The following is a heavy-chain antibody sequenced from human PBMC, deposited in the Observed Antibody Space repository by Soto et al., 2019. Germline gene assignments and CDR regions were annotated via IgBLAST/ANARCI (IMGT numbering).Heavy chain of an antibody. J-gene: IGHJ5*02. Sequence: ASVKVSCEASGYTFTSYGISCVRQAPGQGLEWMGWISAYNGNTNYAQKLQGRVTMTTDTSTSTAYMELRSLRSDDTAVYYCASRVVRGWGFDPWGQGTLVTVSS. V-gene: IGHV1-18*01. CDR3: ASRVVRGWGFDP. D-gene: IGHD3-10*01. CDR1: GYTFTSYG. CDR2: ISAYNGNT.